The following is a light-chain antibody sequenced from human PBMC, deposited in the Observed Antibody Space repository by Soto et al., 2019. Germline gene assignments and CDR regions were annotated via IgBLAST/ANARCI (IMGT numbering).Light chain of an antibody. CDR1: RSNVGSNY. Sequence: QAVVTQPPSASGTPGQRVTISCSGSRSNVGSNYVYWYQQFPGTAPKVLIYKNNQRPSGVPDRVSGSKSGTSASLSISGLRSEDEADFYCAAWDDTLSALIFGGGTQLTVL. J-gene: IGLJ7*01. CDR3: AAWDDTLSALI. V-gene: IGLV1-47*01. CDR2: KNN.